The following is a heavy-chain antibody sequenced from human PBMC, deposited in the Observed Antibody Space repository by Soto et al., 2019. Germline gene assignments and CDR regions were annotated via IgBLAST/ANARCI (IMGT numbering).Heavy chain of an antibody. D-gene: IGHD4-17*01. CDR2: ISSSGSTI. J-gene: IGHJ6*02. CDR1: GFTFSNYE. V-gene: IGHV3-48*03. CDR3: ARSDYYYYGMDV. Sequence: LRLSCAASGFTFSNYEMNWVRQAPGKGLEWVSYISSSGSTIYYADSVKGRFTISRDNAKNSLYLQINSLRAEETAVYYCARSDYYYYGMDVWGQGTTVTVSS.